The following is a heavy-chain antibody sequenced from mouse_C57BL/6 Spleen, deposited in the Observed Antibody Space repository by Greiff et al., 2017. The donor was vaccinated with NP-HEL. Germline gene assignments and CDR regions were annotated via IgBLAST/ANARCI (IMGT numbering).Heavy chain of an antibody. CDR1: GYTFTSYW. Sequence: LQQPGAELVKPGASVKLSCKASGYTFTSYWMHWVKQRPGQGLEWIGMIHPNSGSTNYNEKFKSKATLTVDKSSSTAYMQLSSLTSEDSAVYYCARGATVPYAMDYWGQGTSVTVSS. CDR3: ARGATVPYAMDY. J-gene: IGHJ4*01. CDR2: IHPNSGST. V-gene: IGHV1-64*01. D-gene: IGHD1-1*01.